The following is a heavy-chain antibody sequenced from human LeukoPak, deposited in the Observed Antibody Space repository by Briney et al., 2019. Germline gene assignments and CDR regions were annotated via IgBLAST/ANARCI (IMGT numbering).Heavy chain of an antibody. CDR3: VRDWGGHCSSTSCYSHMDV. D-gene: IGHD2-2*01. J-gene: IGHJ6*03. CDR2: ISSSGRTK. V-gene: IGHV3-11*04. Sequence: GGSLRLSCAASGFTFNEYYMSWMRQAPGKGLECVSYISSSGRTKYYADSVKGRFTISRDDAKHSLHLQMSSLRAEDTAVYYCVRDWGGHCSSTSCYSHMDVWGKGTTVTVSS. CDR1: GFTFNEYY.